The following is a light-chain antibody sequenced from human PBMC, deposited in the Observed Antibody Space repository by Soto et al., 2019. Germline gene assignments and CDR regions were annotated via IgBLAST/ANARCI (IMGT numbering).Light chain of an antibody. V-gene: IGKV3-11*01. CDR2: DAS. CDR1: QSITNS. CDR3: QQRSNWPSVT. J-gene: IGKJ4*01. Sequence: ESVLTQSPATLSLSPGDRATLSCRAIQSITNSLAWYRHQPGQPPRLLIYDASKRATGIPARFIGSGSGTHFTLTISSLEPEDFGLYYCQQRSNWPSVTFGGGTKVEIK.